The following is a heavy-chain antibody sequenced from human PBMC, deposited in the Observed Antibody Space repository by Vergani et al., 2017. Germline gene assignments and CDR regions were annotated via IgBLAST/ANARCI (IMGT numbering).Heavy chain of an antibody. CDR1: GFSVSSSGVG. CDR3: AHXDIFDDNYEYFDY. J-gene: IGHJ4*02. Sequence: QITLKESGPTLVKPTQTLTLTCTVSGFSVSSSGVGVAWIRQPPGKALECLAIIYWNDDKRYSPSLMGRLTIAKDTSRNQVVLTMTNMDPVETATYYCAHXDIFDDNYEYFDYWGPGTLVTVSS. V-gene: IGHV2-5*01. D-gene: IGHD4-11*01. CDR2: IYWNDDK.